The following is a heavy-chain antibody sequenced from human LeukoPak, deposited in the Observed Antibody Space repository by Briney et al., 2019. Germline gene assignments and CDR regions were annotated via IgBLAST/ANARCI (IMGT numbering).Heavy chain of an antibody. CDR2: IYHSGST. D-gene: IGHD6-19*01. Sequence: SETLSLTCTVSGGSISSSSYYWGWIRQPPGKGLEWIGSIYHSGSTYYNPSLKSRVTISVDTSKNQFSLKLSSVTAADTAVYYCAIRSGWGPPVDYWGQGTLVTVSS. CDR1: GGSISSSSYY. J-gene: IGHJ4*02. CDR3: AIRSGWGPPVDY. V-gene: IGHV4-39*07.